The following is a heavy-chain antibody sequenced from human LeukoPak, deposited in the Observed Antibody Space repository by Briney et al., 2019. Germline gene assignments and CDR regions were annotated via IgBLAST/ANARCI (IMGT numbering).Heavy chain of an antibody. V-gene: IGHV3-48*03. CDR2: ISSSGSTI. Sequence: PGGSLRLSCAASGFTFSSDEMNWARQAPGKGLEWVSYISSSGSTIYYADSVKGRFTISRDNAKNSLYLQMNSLRAEDTAVYYCARDSYSGYALNFDYWGQGTLVTVSS. J-gene: IGHJ4*02. D-gene: IGHD5-12*01. CDR1: GFTFSSDE. CDR3: ARDSYSGYALNFDY.